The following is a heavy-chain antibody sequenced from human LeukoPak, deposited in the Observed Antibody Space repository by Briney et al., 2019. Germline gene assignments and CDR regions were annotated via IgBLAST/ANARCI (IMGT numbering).Heavy chain of an antibody. CDR2: ISYDGSNK. Sequence: GRSLRLSCAASGFTFSSYAMRWVRQAPGKGLEWVAVISYDGSNKYYADSVKGRFTISRDNSKNTLYLQMNSLRAEDTAVYYCAREIAAVVDYWGQGTLVTVSS. CDR1: GFTFSSYA. CDR3: AREIAAVVDY. V-gene: IGHV3-30*04. D-gene: IGHD6-13*01. J-gene: IGHJ4*02.